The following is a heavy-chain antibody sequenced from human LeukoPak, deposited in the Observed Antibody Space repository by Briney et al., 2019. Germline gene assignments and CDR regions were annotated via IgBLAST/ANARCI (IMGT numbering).Heavy chain of an antibody. CDR1: GGSFSGYY. CDR3: ARGKWSSGWYFDY. V-gene: IGHV4-34*01. CDR2: INHSGST. Sequence: PSETLSLTCAVYGGSFSGYYWSWIRQPPGKGLEWIGEINHSGSTNYNPSLKSRVTISVDTSKNQFPLKLSSVTAADTAVYYCARGKWSSGWYFDYWGQGTLVTVSS. J-gene: IGHJ4*02. D-gene: IGHD6-19*01.